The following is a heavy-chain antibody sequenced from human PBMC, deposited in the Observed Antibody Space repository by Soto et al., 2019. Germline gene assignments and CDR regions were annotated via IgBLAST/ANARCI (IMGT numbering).Heavy chain of an antibody. D-gene: IGHD3-3*01. CDR2: ISYDGSNK. Sequence: QVQLVESGGGVVQPGRSLRLSCAASGFTFSSYAMHWVRQAPGKGLEWVAVISYDGSNKYYADSVKGRFTISRDNSKNTLYLQMNSLRAEDTAVYYCARDKYVFWSGYRLYGMDVWGQGTTVTVSS. CDR1: GFTFSSYA. V-gene: IGHV3-30-3*01. CDR3: ARDKYVFWSGYRLYGMDV. J-gene: IGHJ6*02.